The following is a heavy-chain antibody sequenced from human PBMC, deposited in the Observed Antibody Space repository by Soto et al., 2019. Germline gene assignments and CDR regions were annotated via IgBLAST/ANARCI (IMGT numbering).Heavy chain of an antibody. Sequence: ASVKVSCKASGGTFSSYAISWVRQAPGQGLEWMGGIIPIFGTANYAQKFQGRVTITADESTSTAYMELGSLRSEDTAVYYCAVLIAAAGTLDYYYYGMDVWGQGTTVTVSS. V-gene: IGHV1-69*13. CDR2: IIPIFGTA. D-gene: IGHD6-13*01. CDR3: AVLIAAAGTLDYYYYGMDV. CDR1: GGTFSSYA. J-gene: IGHJ6*02.